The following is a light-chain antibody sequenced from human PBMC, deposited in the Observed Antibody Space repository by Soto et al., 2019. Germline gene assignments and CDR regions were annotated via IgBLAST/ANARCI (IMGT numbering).Light chain of an antibody. CDR1: QSASSYY. V-gene: IGKV3-20*01. J-gene: IGKJ1*01. CDR2: AAS. CDR3: QQCGSSPWK. Sequence: EIVLTQSPGTLSFSPGERATLSCRASQSASSYYLAWYQQKPGQAPRLLISAASSRATGIPDRFSGGGSGTDFTLTISRLKPEDFAVYYCQQCGSSPWKFGQGTKVDIK.